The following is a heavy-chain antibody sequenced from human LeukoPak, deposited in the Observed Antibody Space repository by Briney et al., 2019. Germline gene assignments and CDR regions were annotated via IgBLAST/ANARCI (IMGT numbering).Heavy chain of an antibody. D-gene: IGHD2-2*02. CDR1: GGSISSYY. CDR2: IYYSGST. CDR3: ARRAIVVVPAAIRAFDI. J-gene: IGHJ3*02. V-gene: IGHV4-59*12. Sequence: PSEALSLTCTVSGGSISSYYWSWLRQPPGKGLEWIGYIYYSGSTNYNPSLKSRVTISVDTSKNQVSLKLISVTAADTAVYYCARRAIVVVPAAIRAFDIWGQGTMVTVSS.